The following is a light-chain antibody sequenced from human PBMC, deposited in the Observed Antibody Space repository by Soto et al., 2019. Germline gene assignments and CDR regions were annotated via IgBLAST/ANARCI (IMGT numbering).Light chain of an antibody. CDR3: QSYDSSLSGWV. V-gene: IGLV1-40*01. CDR2: GNS. Sequence: QSVLTQPPSVSGAPGQRVTISCTGTSSNIGAGYGAHWYQQLPGTAPKLLIYGNSNRPSGVPDRFSGSKSGTSASRAITGLLAEDEADYYCQSYDSSLSGWVFGGGTKLTVL. CDR1: SSNIGAGYG. J-gene: IGLJ3*02.